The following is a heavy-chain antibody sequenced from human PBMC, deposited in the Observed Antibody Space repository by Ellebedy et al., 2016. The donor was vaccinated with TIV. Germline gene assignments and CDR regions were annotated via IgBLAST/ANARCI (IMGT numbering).Heavy chain of an antibody. V-gene: IGHV3-11*06. Sequence: PGGSLRLSCAASGFTFSDHYMAWVRQTPGKGLEWISFISTHSNHIDYRDSVKGRFTISRDNAKNSLSLEMNSLRGEDSAVYYCATFRFNWNYFDSWGQGTRVTVSS. CDR1: GFTFSDHY. J-gene: IGHJ4*02. CDR3: ATFRFNWNYFDS. D-gene: IGHD1-20*01. CDR2: ISTHSNHI.